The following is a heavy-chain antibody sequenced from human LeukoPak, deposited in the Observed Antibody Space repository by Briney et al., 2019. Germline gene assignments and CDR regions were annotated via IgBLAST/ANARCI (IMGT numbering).Heavy chain of an antibody. CDR2: INTNTGNP. CDR1: GYTFTGYY. D-gene: IGHD3-10*01. J-gene: IGHJ4*02. Sequence: ASVKVSCKASGYTFTGYYMHWVRQAPGQGLEWMGWINTNTGNPTYAQGFTGRFVFSLDTSVSTAYLQISSLKAEDTAVYYCARRLWFGELLKDDYWGQGTLVTVSS. V-gene: IGHV7-4-1*02. CDR3: ARRLWFGELLKDDY.